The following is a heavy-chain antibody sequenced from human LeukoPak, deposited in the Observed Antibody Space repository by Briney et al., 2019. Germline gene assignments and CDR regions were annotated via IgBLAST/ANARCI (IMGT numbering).Heavy chain of an antibody. D-gene: IGHD3-10*01. Sequence: SETPSLTCTVSGGSISSYYWSWIRQPPGKGLEWIGYIYYSGSTNYNPSLKSRVTISVDTSKNQFSLKLSSVTAADTAVYYCARHAPSRLWFGGDWGQGTLVTVSS. CDR2: IYYSGST. J-gene: IGHJ4*02. CDR1: GGSISSYY. V-gene: IGHV4-59*08. CDR3: ARHAPSRLWFGGD.